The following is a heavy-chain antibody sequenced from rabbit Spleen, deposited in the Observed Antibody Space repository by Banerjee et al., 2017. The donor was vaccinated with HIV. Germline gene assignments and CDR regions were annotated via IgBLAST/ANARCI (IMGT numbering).Heavy chain of an antibody. CDR3: ARDLTDVIGWNFGW. CDR1: GFTFSSYW. J-gene: IGHJ3*01. V-gene: IGHV1S45*01. Sequence: QEQVEESGGDLVKPEGSLTLTCTASGFTFSSYWMCWVRQAPGKGLEWIACIAAGGSGSTYYASWARGRFTISKTSSTTVTLQMTSLTAADTATYFCARDLTDVIGWNFGWWGQGTLVTVS. CDR2: IAAGGSGST. D-gene: IGHD4-1*01.